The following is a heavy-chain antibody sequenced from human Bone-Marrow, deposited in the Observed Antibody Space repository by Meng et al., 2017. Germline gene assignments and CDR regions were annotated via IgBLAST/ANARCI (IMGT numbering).Heavy chain of an antibody. CDR1: GYTFTSYY. Sequence: ASVKVSCKASGYTFTSYYMHWVRQAPGQRLEWMGWINAGNGNTKYSQKFQGRVTITRDTSASTAYMELSSLRSEDTAVYYCATDLWSFIADYWGQGTLVTVSS. CDR3: ATDLWSFIADY. J-gene: IGHJ4*02. D-gene: IGHD4/OR15-4a*01. V-gene: IGHV1-3*01. CDR2: INAGNGNT.